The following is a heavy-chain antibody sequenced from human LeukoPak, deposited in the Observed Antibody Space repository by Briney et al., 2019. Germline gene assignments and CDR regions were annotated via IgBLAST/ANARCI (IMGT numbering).Heavy chain of an antibody. V-gene: IGHV1-18*01. Sequence: ASVKVSCKTSNYIFTDYGVTWVRQAPGQGLEWMGWISPYNGNTDYAQNFQGRVTMTTDTSTGTAYMELRSLRSDDTAVYYCARTSLGTFDFWGQGTMVTVSS. CDR3: ARTSLGTFDF. D-gene: IGHD7-27*01. CDR2: ISPYNGNT. CDR1: NYIFTDYG. J-gene: IGHJ3*01.